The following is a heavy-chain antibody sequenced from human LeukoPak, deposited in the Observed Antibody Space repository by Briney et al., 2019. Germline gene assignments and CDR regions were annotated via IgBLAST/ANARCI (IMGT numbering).Heavy chain of an antibody. CDR3: ARDGEMATILGY. CDR2: INPSGGST. J-gene: IGHJ4*02. D-gene: IGHD5-24*01. V-gene: IGHV1-46*01. Sequence: ASVKVSCKASGYTFTSYYMHWVRQAPGQGLEWMGIINPSGGSTSYAQKFQGRVTMTRDTSTSTVYMELSSLRSGDTAAYYCARDGEMATILGYWGQGTLVTVSS. CDR1: GYTFTSYY.